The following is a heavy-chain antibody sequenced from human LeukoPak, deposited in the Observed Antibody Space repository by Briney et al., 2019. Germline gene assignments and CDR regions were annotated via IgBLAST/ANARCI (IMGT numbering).Heavy chain of an antibody. J-gene: IGHJ5*02. CDR1: GYSISSGYY. D-gene: IGHD6-13*01. V-gene: IGHV4-38-2*02. Sequence: SETLSLTCTVSGYSISSGYYWGWIRQPPGKGLEWIGSIYHSGSTYYNPSLKSRVTISVDTSKNQFSLKLSSVTAADTAVYYCARAALTAYIAAASGWFDPWGQGTLVTVSS. CDR3: ARAALTAYIAAASGWFDP. CDR2: IYHSGST.